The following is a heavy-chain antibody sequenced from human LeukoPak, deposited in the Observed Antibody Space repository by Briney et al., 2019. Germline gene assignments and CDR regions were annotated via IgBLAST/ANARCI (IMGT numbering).Heavy chain of an antibody. D-gene: IGHD1-1*01. CDR3: ARGRTGTRYFDY. CDR1: GGSISSGGYS. V-gene: IGHV4-30-2*01. J-gene: IGHJ4*02. CDR2: IYHSGST. Sequence: PSQTLSLTCAVSGGSISSGGYSWSWIRQPPGTGLEWIGYIYHSGSTYYNPSLKSRVTISVDRSKNQFSLKLSSVTAADTAVYYCARGRTGTRYFDYWGQGTLVTVSS.